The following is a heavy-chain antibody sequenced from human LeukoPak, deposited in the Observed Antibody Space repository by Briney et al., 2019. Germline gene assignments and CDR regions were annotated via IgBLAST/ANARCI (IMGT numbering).Heavy chain of an antibody. J-gene: IGHJ4*02. D-gene: IGHD3-3*01. Sequence: SETLSLTCAVYGGSFSGYYWSWIRQPPGKGLEWIGEINHSGSTNYNPSLKSRVTISVDTSKNQFSLKLSYVTGADTAVYYWARERRVLRFLEWLPYPYYFDYWGQGTLVTVSS. CDR3: ARERRVLRFLEWLPYPYYFDY. CDR1: GGSFSGYY. CDR2: INHSGST. V-gene: IGHV4-34*01.